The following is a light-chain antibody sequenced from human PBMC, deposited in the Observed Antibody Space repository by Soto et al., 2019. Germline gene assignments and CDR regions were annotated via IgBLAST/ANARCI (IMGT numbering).Light chain of an antibody. Sequence: QSVLTQPPSVSAAPGQKVTISCSGSSSNLGNNYVSWYQQLPGTAPKLLIYDNHQRPSGIPDRFSGSKSGTSATLGITGLQTGDEADYYCGTWDGSLNALVFGGGTKVTVL. CDR1: SSNLGNNY. CDR2: DNH. J-gene: IGLJ2*01. V-gene: IGLV1-51*01. CDR3: GTWDGSLNALV.